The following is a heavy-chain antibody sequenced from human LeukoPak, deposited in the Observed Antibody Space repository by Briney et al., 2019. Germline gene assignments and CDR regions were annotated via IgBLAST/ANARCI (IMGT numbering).Heavy chain of an antibody. Sequence: GGSLRLSCAASGFTFSSYAMHWVRQAPGKGLEWVAVISYDGSNKYYADSVKGRFTISRDNSKNTLYLQMNSLRAGDTAVYYCARDEGAAGIDYWGQGTLVTVSS. V-gene: IGHV3-30-3*01. CDR2: ISYDGSNK. CDR3: ARDEGAAGIDY. D-gene: IGHD6-13*01. CDR1: GFTFSSYA. J-gene: IGHJ4*02.